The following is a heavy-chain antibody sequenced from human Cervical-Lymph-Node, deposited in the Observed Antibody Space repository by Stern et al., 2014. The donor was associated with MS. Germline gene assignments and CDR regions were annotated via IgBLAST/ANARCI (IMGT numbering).Heavy chain of an antibody. Sequence: QVQLVQSGAEVKQPGASVKVSCTASGYTFTAYDIHWVRQAPGPGLEWMGMISPDDGRTAYAPKFRGRVTMTRDKSTATVYMELNSLQSEDTAVYFCARVAPTLGADYWGQGTLVTVSS. CDR2: ISPDDGRT. CDR1: GYTFTAYD. CDR3: ARVAPTLGADY. V-gene: IGHV1-46*01. J-gene: IGHJ4*02. D-gene: IGHD3-16*01.